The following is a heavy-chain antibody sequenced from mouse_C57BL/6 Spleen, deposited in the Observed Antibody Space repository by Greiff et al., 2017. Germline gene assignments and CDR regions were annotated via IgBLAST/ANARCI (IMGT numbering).Heavy chain of an antibody. Sequence: EVKLMESGGDLVKPGGSLKLSCAASGFTFSSYGMSWVRQTPDKRLEWVATISSGGSYTYYPDSVKGRFTISRDNAKNTLYLQMSSLKSEDTAMYYCARQSKGVTYFDYWGQGTTLTVSS. CDR2: ISSGGSYT. V-gene: IGHV5-6*01. J-gene: IGHJ2*01. CDR3: ARQSKGVTYFDY. CDR1: GFTFSSYG. D-gene: IGHD2-3*01.